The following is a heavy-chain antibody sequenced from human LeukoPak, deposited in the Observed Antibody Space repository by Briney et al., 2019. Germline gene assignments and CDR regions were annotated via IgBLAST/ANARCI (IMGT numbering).Heavy chain of an antibody. CDR1: GYSFTNYW. J-gene: IGHJ6*03. CDR2: IYHGNSDT. D-gene: IGHD2-8*01. Sequence: EPLKIFCTVSGYSFTNYWIGWVRQMPAKNLEWMVIIYHGNSDTRYSPSFEGQVTMSVDKSISTAYLQWSSLKASDTAVYHCARHASPHAPGVNYYYYMDVWGKGTTVTVS. CDR3: ARHASPHAPGVNYYYYMDV. V-gene: IGHV5-51*01.